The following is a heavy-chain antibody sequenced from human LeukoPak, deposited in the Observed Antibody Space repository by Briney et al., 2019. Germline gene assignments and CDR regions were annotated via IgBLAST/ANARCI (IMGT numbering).Heavy chain of an antibody. CDR1: GFTFSSYA. J-gene: IGHJ4*02. CDR3: ASADGSGYRYY. Sequence: GGTLRLSCAAPGFTFSSYAMSWVRQAPGKGLEWVSSIDSGGGSTYYADSVKGRFTISRDTSKNTLYLQINSLRAEDTAIYYCASADGSGYRYYWGQGTLVTVSS. CDR2: IDSGGGST. D-gene: IGHD3-22*01. V-gene: IGHV3-23*01.